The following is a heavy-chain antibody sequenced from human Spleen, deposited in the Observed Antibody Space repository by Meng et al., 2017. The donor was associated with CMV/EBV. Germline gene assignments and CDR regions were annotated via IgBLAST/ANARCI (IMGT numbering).Heavy chain of an antibody. Sequence: ASVKVSCKASGGTFSSYAISWVRRAPGQGLEWMGWINPNSGGTNYAQNFQGRVTMTRDTSSSTAYMELNRLTSDDTAVYYCARDRDSTSGLDAFDIWGQGTMVTVSS. CDR3: ARDRDSTSGLDAFDI. J-gene: IGHJ3*02. CDR1: GGTFSSYA. CDR2: INPNSGGT. V-gene: IGHV1-2*02. D-gene: IGHD2-2*01.